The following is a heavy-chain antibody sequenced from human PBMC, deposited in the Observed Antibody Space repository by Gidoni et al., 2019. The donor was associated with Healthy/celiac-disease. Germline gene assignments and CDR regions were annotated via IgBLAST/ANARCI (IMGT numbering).Heavy chain of an antibody. CDR2: IYYSGST. CDR1: GGSISSYY. Sequence: QVQLQESGPGLVKPSETLSLTCTVSGGSISSYYWSWIRQPPGKGLEWIGYIYYSGSTNYNPSLKSRVTISVDTSKNQFSLKLSSVTAADTAVYYCARDYGDYTGWFDPWGQGTLVTVSS. CDR3: ARDYGDYTGWFDP. J-gene: IGHJ5*02. D-gene: IGHD4-17*01. V-gene: IGHV4-59*01.